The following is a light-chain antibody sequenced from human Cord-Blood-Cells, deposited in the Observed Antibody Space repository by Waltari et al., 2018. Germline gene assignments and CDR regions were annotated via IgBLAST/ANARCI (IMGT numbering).Light chain of an antibody. CDR2: DAS. CDR3: QQRSNWPPT. V-gene: IGKV3-11*01. CDR1: QSFSSY. Sequence: EIVLTQSPATLSLSPGERATLSCRASQSFSSYLAWYQQKPGPAPRLLIYDASNRATGIPARFSGSGSGTDFTLTISSLEPEDFAVYYCQQRSNWPPTFGQGTRLEIK. J-gene: IGKJ5*01.